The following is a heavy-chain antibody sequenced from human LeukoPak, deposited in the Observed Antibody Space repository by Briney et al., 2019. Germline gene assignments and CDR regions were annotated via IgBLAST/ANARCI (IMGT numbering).Heavy chain of an antibody. V-gene: IGHV1-8*02. CDR3: SRGLWELSD. D-gene: IGHD1-26*01. Sequence: ASVKVSXKASGYTFTSYDINWERQATGQGPEWMGWMNPNSGNTGYGEKFQGRVTMTRNTSISTAYMELSSLRSEDTAVYYCSRGLWELSDWGQGTLVTVSS. CDR2: MNPNSGNT. CDR1: GYTFTSYD. J-gene: IGHJ4*02.